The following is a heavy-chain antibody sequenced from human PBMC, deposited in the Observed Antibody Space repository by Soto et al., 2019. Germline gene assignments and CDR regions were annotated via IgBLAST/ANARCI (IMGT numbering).Heavy chain of an antibody. CDR2: ISAYNGNT. J-gene: IGHJ6*02. CDR1: GYTVTRYG. D-gene: IGHD6-13*01. CDR3: ARGGSSWTLYYYGMDV. V-gene: IGHV1-18*01. Sequence: ASVKVSCKASGYTVTRYGISWVRQAPGQGLEWMGWISAYNGNTNYAQKLQGRVTMTTDTSTSTAYMELRSLRSDDTAVYYCARGGSSWTLYYYGMDVWGQGTTFTV.